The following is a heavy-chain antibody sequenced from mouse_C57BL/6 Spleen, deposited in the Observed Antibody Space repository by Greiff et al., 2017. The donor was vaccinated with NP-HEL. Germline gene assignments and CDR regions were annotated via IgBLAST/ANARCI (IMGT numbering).Heavy chain of an antibody. Sequence: QVTLKVSGPELVKPGASVKISCKASGYAFSSSWMNWVKQRPGKGLEWIGRIYPGDGDTNYNGKFKGKATLTADKSSSTAYMQLSSLTSEDSAVYFCARPWDEDDWYFDVWGTGTTVTVSS. V-gene: IGHV1-82*01. J-gene: IGHJ1*03. CDR3: ARPWDEDDWYFDV. CDR1: GYAFSSSW. CDR2: IYPGDGDT. D-gene: IGHD4-1*01.